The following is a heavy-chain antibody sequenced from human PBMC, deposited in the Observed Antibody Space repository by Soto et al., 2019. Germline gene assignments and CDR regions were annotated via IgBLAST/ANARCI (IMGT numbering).Heavy chain of an antibody. CDR3: AKVERYYYDSNGYYSSPLF. CDR1: GFTLSSYA. V-gene: IGHV3-23*01. CDR2: ISGSGGTT. D-gene: IGHD3-22*01. Sequence: EVQLLESGGGLVQPGGSLRLSCAASGFTLSSYAMSWVRQAPGKGLEWVSAISGSGGTTYYADSVKGRFTISRDTSKNTLYLQMNSLRAEDTAVYYCAKVERYYYDSNGYYSSPLFWGQGTLVTVSS. J-gene: IGHJ4*02.